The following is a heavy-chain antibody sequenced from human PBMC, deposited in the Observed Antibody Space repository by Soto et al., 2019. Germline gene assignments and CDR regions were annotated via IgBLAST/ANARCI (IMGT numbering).Heavy chain of an antibody. Sequence: EVQLVESGGGLVKPGESLRLSCSASGFSFSNYNMNWVRQAPGKGLEWVSSISVGSSYIDYAGSVKGRFTVSRDNAKNSLYLQMNSLRAEDTAVYYCARLEVRGVVDYYYYGMDVWGQGTTVTVSS. V-gene: IGHV3-21*01. CDR1: GFSFSNYN. CDR3: ARLEVRGVVDYYYYGMDV. D-gene: IGHD3-10*01. J-gene: IGHJ6*02. CDR2: ISVGSSYI.